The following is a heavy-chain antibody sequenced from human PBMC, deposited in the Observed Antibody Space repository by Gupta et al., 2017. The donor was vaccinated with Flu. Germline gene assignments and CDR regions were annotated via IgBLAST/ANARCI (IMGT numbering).Heavy chain of an antibody. CDR3: ANGGVNTVPHFDY. CDR2: ISYDGSNK. CDR1: GFPFSYYG. J-gene: IGHJ4*02. Sequence: QVQLLESGGGVVQPGRSLRLSCAASGFPFSYYGMPWVRQAPGKGLEWVAIISYDGSNKYYADSVKGRFTISRDNSKNTLYLQMNSLRAEDTAVYYCANGGVNTVPHFDYWGQGTLVTVSS. V-gene: IGHV3-30*18. D-gene: IGHD4-17*01.